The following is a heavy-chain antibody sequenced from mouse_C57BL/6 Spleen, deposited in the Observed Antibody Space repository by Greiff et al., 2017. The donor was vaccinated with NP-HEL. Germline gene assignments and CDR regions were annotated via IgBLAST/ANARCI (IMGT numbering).Heavy chain of an antibody. V-gene: IGHV10-1*01. Sequence: EVQLQESGGGLVQPKGSLKLSCAASGFSFNTYAMNWVRQAPGKGLEWVARIRSKSNNYATYYADSVKDRFTISRDDSESMLYLQMNNLKTEDTAMYYCVRQGIKDYYGSSPYAMDYWGQGTSVTVSS. CDR3: VRQGIKDYYGSSPYAMDY. D-gene: IGHD1-1*01. CDR2: IRSKSNNYAT. J-gene: IGHJ4*01. CDR1: GFSFNTYA.